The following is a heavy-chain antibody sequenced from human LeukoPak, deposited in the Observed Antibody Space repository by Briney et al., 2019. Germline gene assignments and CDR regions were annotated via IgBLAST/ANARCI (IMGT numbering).Heavy chain of an antibody. J-gene: IGHJ4*02. Sequence: GGSLRLSCAASGLRFSDYYVSWIRQAPGKGLQWVSYISSGGDIMHYADSVKGRFTISRDNSKNTLYLQMNSLRAEDTAVYYCAKLESGWYVTSLNYWGQGTLVTVSS. V-gene: IGHV3-11*01. CDR1: GLRFSDYY. CDR2: ISSGGDIM. D-gene: IGHD6-19*01. CDR3: AKLESGWYVTSLNY.